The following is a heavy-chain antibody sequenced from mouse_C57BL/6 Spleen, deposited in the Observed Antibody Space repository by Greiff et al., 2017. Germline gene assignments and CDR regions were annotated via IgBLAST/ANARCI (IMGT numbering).Heavy chain of an antibody. D-gene: IGHD2-1*01. CDR3: ARTIYYCNYYAMDY. Sequence: QVQLKESGAELVRPGTSVKMSCKASGYTFTNYWIGWAKQRPGHGLEWIGDIYPGGGYTNYNEKFKGKATLTADKSSSTAYMQFSSLTSEDSAVYYCARTIYYCNYYAMDYWGQGTSVTVSS. V-gene: IGHV1-63*01. CDR1: GYTFTNYW. CDR2: IYPGGGYT. J-gene: IGHJ4*01.